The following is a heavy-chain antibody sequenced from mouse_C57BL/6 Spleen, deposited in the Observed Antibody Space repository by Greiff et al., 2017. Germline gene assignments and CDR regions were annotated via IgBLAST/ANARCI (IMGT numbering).Heavy chain of an antibody. CDR2: ISGGGGNT. V-gene: IGHV5-9*01. J-gene: IGHJ4*01. CDR3: ARRGYSNYAMDY. Sequence: EVQLVESGGGLVKPGGSLKLSCAASGFTFSSYTMSWVRQTPEKRLEWVATISGGGGNTYYPDSVKGRFTISRDNAKNTLYLQMSSLRSEDTALYYCARRGYSNYAMDYWGQGTSVTVSS. CDR1: GFTFSSYT. D-gene: IGHD2-5*01.